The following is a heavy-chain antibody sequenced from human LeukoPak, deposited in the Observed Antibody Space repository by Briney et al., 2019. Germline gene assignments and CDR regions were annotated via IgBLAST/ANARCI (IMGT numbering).Heavy chain of an antibody. CDR3: ASQFGDYYDSSGYDY. V-gene: IGHV4-39*07. D-gene: IGHD3-22*01. Sequence: SETLSLTCTVSGGSISSSSYYWGWIRQPPGKGPEWSGSIYYSGSTYYNPSLKSRVTISVDTSKNQFSLKLSSVTAADTAVYYCASQFGDYYDSSGYDYWGQGTLVTVSS. CDR1: GGSISSSSYY. J-gene: IGHJ4*02. CDR2: IYYSGST.